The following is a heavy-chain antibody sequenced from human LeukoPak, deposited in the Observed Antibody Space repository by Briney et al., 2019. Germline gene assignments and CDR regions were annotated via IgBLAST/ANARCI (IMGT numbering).Heavy chain of an antibody. V-gene: IGHV5-51*01. CDR2: VYPDNSDT. J-gene: IGHJ4*02. Sequence: GESLKISCKGSGYSSSGYSIGWVRQMPGKGLEWMGIVYPDNSDTRYSPSFQGQVTISADKSITTAYLHWSSLKASDTAMYYCARVGGIAVADHFVYWGQGTLVTVSS. D-gene: IGHD6-19*01. CDR3: ARVGGIAVADHFVY. CDR1: GYSSSGYS.